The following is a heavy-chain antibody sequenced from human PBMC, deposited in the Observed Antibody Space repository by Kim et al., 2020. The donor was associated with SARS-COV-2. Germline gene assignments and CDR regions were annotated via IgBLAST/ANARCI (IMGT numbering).Heavy chain of an antibody. CDR2: IYSGGST. Sequence: GGSLRLSCAASGFTVSSNYMSWVRQAPGKGLEWVSVIYSGGSTYYADSVKGRFTISRDNSKNTLYLQMNSLRAEDTAVYYCARGMGSGWSRFDYWGQGTLVTVSS. CDR3: ARGMGSGWSRFDY. CDR1: GFTVSSNY. J-gene: IGHJ4*02. D-gene: IGHD6-19*01. V-gene: IGHV3-53*01.